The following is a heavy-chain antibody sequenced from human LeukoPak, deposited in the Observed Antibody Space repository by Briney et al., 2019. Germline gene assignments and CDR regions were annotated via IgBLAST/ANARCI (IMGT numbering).Heavy chain of an antibody. D-gene: IGHD3-22*01. V-gene: IGHV4-34*01. Sequence: SETLSLTCAVYGGSFSGYYWSWIRQPPGKGLEWIGEINHSGSTNYNPSLKSRVTISVDTSKNQFSLKLSSVTAADTAVYYCAKDVGSTIDTSGYYYRNRKGAFDIWGQGTMVTVSS. CDR1: GGSFSGYY. CDR3: AKDVGSTIDTSGYYYRNRKGAFDI. CDR2: INHSGST. J-gene: IGHJ3*02.